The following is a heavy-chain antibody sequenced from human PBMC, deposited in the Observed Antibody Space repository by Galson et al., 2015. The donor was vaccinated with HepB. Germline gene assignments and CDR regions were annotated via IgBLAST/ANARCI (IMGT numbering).Heavy chain of an antibody. Sequence: SLRLSCAASGFRFSYYSMNWVRQAPGQGLEWVSYIDSVGGTIHYADSVEGRFTISRDNVRNSLYLQMNSLRDEDTAVYYCTRDGDSPMVELDYWGQGALVTVSS. J-gene: IGHJ4*02. V-gene: IGHV3-48*02. CDR1: GFRFSYYS. D-gene: IGHD5-18*01. CDR3: TRDGDSPMVELDY. CDR2: IDSVGGTI.